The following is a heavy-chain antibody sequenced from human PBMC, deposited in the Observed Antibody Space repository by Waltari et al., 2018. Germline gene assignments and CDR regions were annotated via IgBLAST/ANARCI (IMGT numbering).Heavy chain of an antibody. CDR1: GYTLPELS. J-gene: IGHJ3*02. V-gene: IGHV1-24*01. Sequence: QVQLVQSGSEVKKPGASVKVSCQVSGYTLPELSIPWVRPAPGKGLEWMGGFDPEEGETIYAQKFQGRVTMTEDTSTDTAYMELSSLGSEDTAVYYCATDSEVVIRGAFDIWGQGTMVTVSS. CDR2: FDPEEGET. D-gene: IGHD2-15*01. CDR3: ATDSEVVIRGAFDI.